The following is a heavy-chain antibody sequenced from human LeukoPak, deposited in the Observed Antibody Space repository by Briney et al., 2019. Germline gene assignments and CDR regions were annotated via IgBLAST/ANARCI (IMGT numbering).Heavy chain of an antibody. CDR2: ISSRGSTI. CDR3: ASCMVRGVTLAFDI. D-gene: IGHD3-10*01. J-gene: IGHJ3*02. Sequence: SGGSLRLSCAASGFTLSSYEMNWVRQAPGKGLEWVSYISSRGSTIYYADSVKGRFTISRDNAKNSLYLQMNSLRAEDTAVYYCASCMVRGVTLAFDIWGQGNSHRLF. V-gene: IGHV3-48*03. CDR1: GFTLSSYE.